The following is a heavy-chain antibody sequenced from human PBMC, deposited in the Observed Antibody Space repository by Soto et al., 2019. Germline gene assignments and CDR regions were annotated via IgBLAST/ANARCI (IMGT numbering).Heavy chain of an antibody. Sequence: GESLKISCKGSGYSFTSYWIGWVRQMPGKGLEWMGIIYPGDSDTRYSPSFQGQVTISADKSISTAYLQWSSLRAEDMAVYYCARPHSSSGWYSYTHYFDYWGQGTLVTVSS. CDR2: IYPGDSDT. J-gene: IGHJ4*02. D-gene: IGHD6-19*01. V-gene: IGHV5-51*01. CDR1: GYSFTSYW. CDR3: ARPHSSSGWYSYTHYFDY.